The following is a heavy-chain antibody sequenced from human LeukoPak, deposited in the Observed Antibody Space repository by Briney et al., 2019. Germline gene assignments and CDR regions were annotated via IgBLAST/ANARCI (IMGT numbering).Heavy chain of an antibody. CDR1: GFTFSSYS. V-gene: IGHV3-48*04. CDR2: ISSGSSTI. CDR3: ARDHCSGGRCYPLDY. D-gene: IGHD2-15*01. Sequence: PGGSLRLSCAASGFTFSSYSMNWVRQAPGKGLEWVSYISSGSSTIYYADSVKGRFTISRDNAKNSLYLQMNSLRGEDTAVYYCARDHCSGGRCYPLDYWGQGTLVTVSS. J-gene: IGHJ4*02.